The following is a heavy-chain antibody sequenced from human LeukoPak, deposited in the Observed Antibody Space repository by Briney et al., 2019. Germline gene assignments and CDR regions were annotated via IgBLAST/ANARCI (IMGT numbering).Heavy chain of an antibody. J-gene: IGHJ4*02. V-gene: IGHV3-7*01. CDR3: ARNRAAPEN. CDR1: GFTFSNSW. CDR2: IKQDGSMQ. D-gene: IGHD1-14*01. Sequence: GGSLRLSCAASGFTFSNSWMTWVRQAPGKGLEWVASIKQDGSMQHYVDSVKGRFAISRDNAKDSLYLQMNSLRDEDTAVYYCARNRAAPENWGQGTLVTVSS.